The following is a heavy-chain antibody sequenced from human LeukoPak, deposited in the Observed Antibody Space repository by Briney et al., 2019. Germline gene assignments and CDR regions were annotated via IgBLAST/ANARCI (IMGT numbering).Heavy chain of an antibody. J-gene: IGHJ6*03. CDR3: ANTGRTSGYYYYYYYYMDV. D-gene: IGHD3-22*01. CDR2: IRYDGSNK. CDR1: GFTFSGSA. Sequence: PGGSLRLSCAASGFTFSGSALHWVRQAPGKGLEWVAFIRYDGSNKYYADSVKGRFTISRDNSKNTLYLQMNSLRAEDTAVYYCANTGRTSGYYYYYYYYMDVWGKGTTVTISS. V-gene: IGHV3-30*02.